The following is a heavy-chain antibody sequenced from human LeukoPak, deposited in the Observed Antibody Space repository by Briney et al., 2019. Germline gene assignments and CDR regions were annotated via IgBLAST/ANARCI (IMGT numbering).Heavy chain of an antibody. J-gene: IGHJ5*02. D-gene: IGHD3-3*01. CDR1: GYTFISYG. V-gene: IGHV1-18*01. CDR2: TSGDNVNT. Sequence: ASVKVPCKASGYTFISYGISWVRQAPGQGLEWMGWTSGDNVNTYYAQKFLGRVTMTTDTSTTTAYMELRGLRSDDTAVYYCARDWEWRARRDLFGPWGQGTRVTVSS. CDR3: ARDWEWRARRDLFGP.